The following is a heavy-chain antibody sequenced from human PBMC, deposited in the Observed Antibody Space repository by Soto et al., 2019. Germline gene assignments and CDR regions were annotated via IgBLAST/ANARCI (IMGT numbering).Heavy chain of an antibody. CDR3: ARQRYYDFWSGYHWFDP. CDR2: INHSGST. Sequence: SETLSLTCAVYGGSFSGYYWSWIRQPPGKGLEWIGEINHSGSTNYNPSLKSRVTISVDTSKNQFSLKLSSVTAADTAVYYCARQRYYDFWSGYHWFDPWGQGTLVTVSS. D-gene: IGHD3-3*01. CDR1: GGSFSGYY. J-gene: IGHJ5*02. V-gene: IGHV4-34*01.